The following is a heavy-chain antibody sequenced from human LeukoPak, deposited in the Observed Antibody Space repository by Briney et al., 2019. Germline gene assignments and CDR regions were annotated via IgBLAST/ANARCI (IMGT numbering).Heavy chain of an antibody. Sequence: GRSLRLSCAASGFTFSSYGMHWVRQAPGKGLEWVAVISYDGSNKYYADSVKGRFTISRDNAKNSLYLQMNSLRAEDTALYYCAKDINYSGFGDLRTGAFDIWGQGTMVTVSS. CDR2: ISYDGSNK. V-gene: IGHV3-30*18. CDR1: GFTFSSYG. J-gene: IGHJ3*02. D-gene: IGHD5-12*01. CDR3: AKDINYSGFGDLRTGAFDI.